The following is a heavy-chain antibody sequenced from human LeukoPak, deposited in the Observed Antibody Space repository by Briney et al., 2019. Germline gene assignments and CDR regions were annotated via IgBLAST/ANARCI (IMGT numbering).Heavy chain of an antibody. V-gene: IGHV4-39*01. CDR3: ARQGVVGATGFDY. J-gene: IGHJ4*02. CDR1: GGSISSISYY. CDR2: IYSSGST. D-gene: IGHD1-26*01. Sequence: SETLSLTCSVSGGSISSISYYWGWIRQPPGKGLEWIGNIYSSGSTYNNPSLKRRVIISVDTSKNQFSLKLTSVTAADTAVYYCARQGVVGATGFDYWGQGTLVTVSS.